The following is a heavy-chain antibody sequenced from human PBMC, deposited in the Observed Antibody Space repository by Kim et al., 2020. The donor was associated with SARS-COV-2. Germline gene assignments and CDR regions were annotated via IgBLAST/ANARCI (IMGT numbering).Heavy chain of an antibody. Sequence: SETLSLTCTVSGGSISSSSYYCGWIRKPPGKGLEWIGNIYNSGSTNSNPSLKSRVTISVDTSKNQFSLKLSSVTAADTAVYYCARQYSSLGKWFDPWGQGTLVTVSS. J-gene: IGHJ5*02. D-gene: IGHD6-19*01. CDR3: ARQYSSLGKWFDP. V-gene: IGHV4-39*01. CDR1: GGSISSSSYY. CDR2: IYNSGST.